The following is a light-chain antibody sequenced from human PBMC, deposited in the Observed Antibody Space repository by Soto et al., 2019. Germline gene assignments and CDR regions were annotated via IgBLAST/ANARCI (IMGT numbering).Light chain of an antibody. J-gene: IGKJ5*01. CDR2: AAS. CDR3: QQPNSYPIT. CDR1: QGISSY. V-gene: IGKV1-9*01. Sequence: DIQFIHSPSFLSASVGDRVTITCRASQGISSYLAWYQQKPGKAPKLLIYAASTLQSGVPSRFSGSGSGTEFTLTISRLQPEDFAPYYCQQPNSYPITFGQGTRLEIK.